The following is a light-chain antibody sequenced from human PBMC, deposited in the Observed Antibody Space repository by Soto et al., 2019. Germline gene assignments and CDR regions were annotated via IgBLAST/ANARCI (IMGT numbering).Light chain of an antibody. CDR3: AAWDDSLSVWV. J-gene: IGLJ3*02. CDR2: RNN. Sequence: QPVLTQPPSASGTPGQRVTISCSGNSSNIGTNYVYWYQQFPGTAPKLVIYRNNQRPSGVPDRISGSKSGTSASLAISGLRSEHEADYYCAAWDDSLSVWVFGGGTQLTVL. V-gene: IGLV1-47*01. CDR1: SSNIGTNY.